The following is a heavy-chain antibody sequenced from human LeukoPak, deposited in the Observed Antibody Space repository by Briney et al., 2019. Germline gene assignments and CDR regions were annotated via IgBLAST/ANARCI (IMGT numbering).Heavy chain of an antibody. V-gene: IGHV3-74*01. CDR3: ARDWYGSSLLY. Sequence: PGGSLRLSCAASGFTFSSYWMHWVRQAPGKGLVWVSRINSDGSSTNYADSVKGRFTISRDNAKNTLYLQMNSLRAEDTAVYYCARDWYGSSLLYWGQGTLVTVSS. CDR2: INSDGSST. J-gene: IGHJ4*02. D-gene: IGHD6-13*01. CDR1: GFTFSSYW.